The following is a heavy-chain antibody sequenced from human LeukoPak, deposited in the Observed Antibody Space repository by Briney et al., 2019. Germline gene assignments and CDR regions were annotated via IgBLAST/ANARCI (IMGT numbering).Heavy chain of an antibody. D-gene: IGHD2-2*01. CDR1: GFTFSNAW. J-gene: IGHJ5*02. Sequence: ESGGGLVQPGGSLRLSCAASGFTFSNAWMSWVRQAPGKGLEWVGRIKSKTDGGTTDHAAPVKGRFTISRDDSKNTVYLQMNSLKTEDTAVYYCTTDRFDCSSTSCYGSWFDPWGQGTLVTVSS. CDR3: TTDRFDCSSTSCYGSWFDP. V-gene: IGHV3-15*01. CDR2: IKSKTDGGTT.